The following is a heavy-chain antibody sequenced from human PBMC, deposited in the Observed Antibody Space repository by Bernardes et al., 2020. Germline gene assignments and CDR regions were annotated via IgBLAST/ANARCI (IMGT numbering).Heavy chain of an antibody. CDR2: ITAYNGNT. CDR1: GYTFITYG. V-gene: IGHV1-18*01. CDR3: ARDMKGDYVLPTT. Sequence: ASVKVSCKTSGYTFITYGINWVRQAPGQGLEWMGWITAYNGNTNYAQKFHDRVTMTTDTSTSTTYMELRSLRSDDTAVYYCARDMKGDYVLPTTWGQGTLVTVSS. D-gene: IGHD4-17*01. J-gene: IGHJ5*02.